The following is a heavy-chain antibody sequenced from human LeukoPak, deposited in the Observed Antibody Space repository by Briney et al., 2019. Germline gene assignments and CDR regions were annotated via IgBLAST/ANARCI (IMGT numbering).Heavy chain of an antibody. V-gene: IGHV1-69*13. J-gene: IGHJ4*02. CDR2: IIPIFGTA. CDR3: ASGEMATIVVY. Sequence: ASVKVSCTASGGTFSSYAISWVRQAPGQGLEWMEGIIPIFGTANYAQKFQGRVTITADESTSTAYMELSSLRSEDTAMYYCASGEMATIVVYWGQGTLVTVSS. CDR1: GGTFSSYA. D-gene: IGHD5-24*01.